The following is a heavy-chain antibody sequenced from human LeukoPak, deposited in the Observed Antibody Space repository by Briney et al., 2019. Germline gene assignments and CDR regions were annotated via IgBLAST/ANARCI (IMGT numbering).Heavy chain of an antibody. CDR3: AKEKEFYFDN. V-gene: IGHV3-23*01. D-gene: IGHD3-10*01. CDR1: GFTFSSYA. CDR2: ISKSGGSS. Sequence: GGSLRLSCAASGFTFSSYAMSWVRQAPGKGLEWVSGISKSGGSSYYADSVKGRFTISRDNSKSTLYLQMNSLRAEDTAVYYCAKEKEFYFDNWGQGALVTVSS. J-gene: IGHJ4*02.